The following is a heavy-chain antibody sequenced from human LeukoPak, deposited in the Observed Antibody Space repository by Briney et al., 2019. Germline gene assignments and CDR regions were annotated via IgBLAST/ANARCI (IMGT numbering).Heavy chain of an antibody. J-gene: IGHJ6*04. CDR1: GYTFTSYG. Sequence: ASVKVSCKASGYTFTSYGISWVRQVPGQGLEWMGWISAYNGNTNYAQKLQGRVTMTTDTSTSTAYMELRSLRSDDTAVYYCARVLLWFGELLPNGMDVWGKGTTVTVSS. CDR2: ISAYNGNT. V-gene: IGHV1-18*04. D-gene: IGHD3-10*01. CDR3: ARVLLWFGELLPNGMDV.